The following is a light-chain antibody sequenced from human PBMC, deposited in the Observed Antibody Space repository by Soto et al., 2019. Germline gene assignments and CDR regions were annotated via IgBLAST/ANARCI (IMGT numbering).Light chain of an antibody. CDR1: QSINTW. CDR2: KAS. V-gene: IGKV1-5*03. J-gene: IGKJ1*01. Sequence: DIQMTQSPSTLSASVGDRVTITCRASQSINTWLAWYQQKPGEAPKLLIYKASSSESGVPSRFSGSGSGTEFTLTISSLQPDDFATYYCQQYNTYPLTFGQGTKVEIK. CDR3: QQYNTYPLT.